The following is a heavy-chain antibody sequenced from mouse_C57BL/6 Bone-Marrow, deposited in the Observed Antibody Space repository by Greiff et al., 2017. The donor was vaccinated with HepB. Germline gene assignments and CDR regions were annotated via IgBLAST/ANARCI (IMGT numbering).Heavy chain of an antibody. CDR1: GFTFSDFY. V-gene: IGHV7-1*01. D-gene: IGHD1-1*01. CDR2: SRNKANDYTT. J-gene: IGHJ1*03. Sequence: EVQLVESGGGLVQSGRSLRLSCATSGFTFSDFYMEWVRQAPGKGLEWIAASRNKANDYTTEYSASVKGRFIVSRDTSQSILYLQMNALRAEDTAIYYCARDAFITTVVATPHWYFDVWGTGTTVTVSS. CDR3: ARDAFITTVVATPHWYFDV.